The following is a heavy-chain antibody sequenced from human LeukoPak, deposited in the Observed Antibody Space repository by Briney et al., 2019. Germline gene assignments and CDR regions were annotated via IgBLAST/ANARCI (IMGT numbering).Heavy chain of an antibody. V-gene: IGHV4-30-4*01. J-gene: IGHJ5*02. CDR3: ARETLAISRWFDP. CDR2: IYYSGST. D-gene: IGHD5-12*01. CDR1: GGSISSGDYY. Sequence: SQTLSLTCTVSGGSISSGDYYWSWIRQPPGKGLEWIGYIYYSGSTYYNPSLKSRVTISVDTSKNQFSLKLTSVTAADTAVYYCARETLAISRWFDPWGQGTLVTVSP.